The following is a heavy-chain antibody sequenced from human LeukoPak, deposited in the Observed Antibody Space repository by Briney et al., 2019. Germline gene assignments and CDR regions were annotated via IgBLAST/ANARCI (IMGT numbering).Heavy chain of an antibody. CDR3: ATRDDSRGCYAY. J-gene: IGHJ4*02. Sequence: ALVKVSCTVSGDTLTKLSMHWVRQAPGKGLEWMGGFDPQDGETIYAQKFQGRVTMTEDTSADTAYMELSSLRSEDTAVYYCATRDDSRGCYAYWGQGTLVTVSS. CDR2: FDPQDGET. V-gene: IGHV1-24*01. D-gene: IGHD3-22*01. CDR1: GDTLTKLS.